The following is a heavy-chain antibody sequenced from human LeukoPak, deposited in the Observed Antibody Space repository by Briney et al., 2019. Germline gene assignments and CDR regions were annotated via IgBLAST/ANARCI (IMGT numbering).Heavy chain of an antibody. CDR3: ARIPTVTFFDY. CDR2: IYYSEST. D-gene: IGHD4-17*01. J-gene: IGHJ4*02. Sequence: PSETLSLTCTVSGGSMSSSSYYWGWIRQPPGTGLEWIGSIYYSESTYQNPSLKSRVTISVDTSKNQFSLKLSSVTAADTAVYYCARIPTVTFFDYWGQGTLVTVSS. V-gene: IGHV4-39*07. CDR1: GGSMSSSSYY.